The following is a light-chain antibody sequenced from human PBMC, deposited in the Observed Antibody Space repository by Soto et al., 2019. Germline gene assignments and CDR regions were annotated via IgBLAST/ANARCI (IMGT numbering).Light chain of an antibody. V-gene: IGKV1-5*01. CDR1: QSVNIW. Sequence: DIQMTQSPSILSASVGDRVTITCRASQSVNIWLAWYRKKPGKAPNLLIYDASTLQSGVPSRFSGSGAGTDFTLTISSLQPDDFETYYCQQYDSFPRTFGQGTRVDI. J-gene: IGKJ1*01. CDR3: QQYDSFPRT. CDR2: DAS.